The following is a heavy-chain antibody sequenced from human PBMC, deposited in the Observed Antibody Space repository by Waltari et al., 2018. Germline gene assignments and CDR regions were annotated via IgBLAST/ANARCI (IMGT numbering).Heavy chain of an antibody. CDR3: ARDVRKYYYDSSGYYAFDI. CDR1: GGTFSSYT. J-gene: IGHJ3*02. V-gene: IGHV1-69*08. Sequence: QVQLVQSGAEVKKPGSSVKVSCKASGGTFSSYTISWVRQAPGQGLEWMGRIIPSLGIANYAQKFQGRVTITADKSTSTAYMELSSLRSEDTAVYYCARDVRKYYYDSSGYYAFDIWGQGTMVTVSS. CDR2: IIPSLGIA. D-gene: IGHD3-22*01.